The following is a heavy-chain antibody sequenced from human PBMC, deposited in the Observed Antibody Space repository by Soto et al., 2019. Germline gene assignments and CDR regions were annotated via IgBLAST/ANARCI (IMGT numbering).Heavy chain of an antibody. Sequence: EVQLVESGGGLVQPGGSLRLSCAASGFTFSSYWISWVRQAPGKGLEWVANMKEDGSRKDYVDSVEGRFTISRDKVKNSLYLQMNSLRVEDTAVYYCARDGPGGYLDYWGRGTLVTVSS. CDR3: ARDGPGGYLDY. CDR2: MKEDGSRK. J-gene: IGHJ4*02. V-gene: IGHV3-7*01. CDR1: GFTFSSYW. D-gene: IGHD3-22*01.